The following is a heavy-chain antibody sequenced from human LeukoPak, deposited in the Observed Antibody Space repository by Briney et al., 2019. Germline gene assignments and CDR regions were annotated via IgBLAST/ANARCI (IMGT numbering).Heavy chain of an antibody. D-gene: IGHD7-27*01. CDR2: ISSSSSYI. Sequence: GGSLRLSCAASGFTFSSYSMNWVRQAPGKGLEWVSSISSSSSYIYYADSVKGRFTISRDNAKNSLYLQMNSLRAEDTAVYYCAKDPFHWGTIYFDYWGQGTLVTVSS. CDR3: AKDPFHWGTIYFDY. J-gene: IGHJ4*02. V-gene: IGHV3-21*04. CDR1: GFTFSSYS.